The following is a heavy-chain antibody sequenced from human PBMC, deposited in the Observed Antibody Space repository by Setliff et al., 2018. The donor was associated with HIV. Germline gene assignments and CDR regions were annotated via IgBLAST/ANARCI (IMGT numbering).Heavy chain of an antibody. CDR2: IYYSGST. J-gene: IGHJ3*02. Sequence: PSETLSLTCTVSGDSISSGSYHWSWIRQPPGKGLEWIGTIYYSGSTYYNPSLKSRVTLSLDASKNQISLKLRSVIAADTAMYFCARESRNDFWSGYYRTFDIWGQGTMVTVSS. D-gene: IGHD3-3*01. CDR1: GDSISSGSYH. CDR3: ARESRNDFWSGYYRTFDI. V-gene: IGHV4-39*07.